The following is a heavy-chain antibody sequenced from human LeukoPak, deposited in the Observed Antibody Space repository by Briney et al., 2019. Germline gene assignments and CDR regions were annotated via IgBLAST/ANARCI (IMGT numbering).Heavy chain of an antibody. CDR2: NNTGNT. Sequence: SETLSLTCTVSGDSLTGYYWGWIRQPPGKGLEWIGNNTGNTYYNPSLKSRVTTSLDTSKNQFSLKVISMTAADTAVYYCTKSDGSGLIRICGRGTMVTVSS. J-gene: IGHJ3*02. V-gene: IGHV4-38-2*02. CDR1: GDSLTGYY. D-gene: IGHD3-22*01. CDR3: TKSDGSGLIRI.